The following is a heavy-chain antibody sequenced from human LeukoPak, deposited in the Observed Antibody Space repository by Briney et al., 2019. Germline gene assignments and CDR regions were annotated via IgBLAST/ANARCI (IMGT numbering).Heavy chain of an antibody. CDR2: IYPGDSDT. CDR3: ARKLGYCSGGSCHYYGMDV. D-gene: IGHD2-15*01. V-gene: IGHV5-51*01. CDR1: GYSFTSYW. Sequence: GESLKISCKGSGYSFTSYWIDWVRQMPGKGLEWMGIIYPGDSDTRYSPSFQGQVTISADKSISTAYLQWSSLKASDTAMYYCARKLGYCSGGSCHYYGMDVWGQGTTVTVSS. J-gene: IGHJ6*02.